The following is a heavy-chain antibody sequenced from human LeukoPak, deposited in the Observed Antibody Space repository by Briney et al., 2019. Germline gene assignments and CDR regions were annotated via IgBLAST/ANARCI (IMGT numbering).Heavy chain of an antibody. CDR1: GYTFTSYG. J-gene: IGHJ6*03. Sequence: ASVRVSCRASGYTFTSYGISWVRQAPGQGREWMGWISAYNGDTNSAQKLQGRVTMTTDTSTNTAYMELRSLRSDDTAVYYCARPSMVADSYYYYMDVWGKGTTVTVSS. CDR3: ARPSMVADSYYYYMDV. D-gene: IGHD4/OR15-4a*01. CDR2: ISAYNGDT. V-gene: IGHV1-18*01.